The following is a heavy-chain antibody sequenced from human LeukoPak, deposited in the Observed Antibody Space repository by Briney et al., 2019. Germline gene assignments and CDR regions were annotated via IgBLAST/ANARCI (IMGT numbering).Heavy chain of an antibody. J-gene: IGHJ2*01. V-gene: IGHV6-1*01. Sequence: SQTLSLTCAISGDSVSSNSATWNWIRQSPSRGLEWLGRTYYRSKWYNDYAASVKSLIPIKPDTSKNQFSLQLNSVTPEDTAVYYCARDGMAVAVGYFDLWGRGTLVTVSS. CDR3: ARDGMAVAVGYFDL. CDR2: TYYRSKWYN. D-gene: IGHD6-19*01. CDR1: GDSVSSNSAT.